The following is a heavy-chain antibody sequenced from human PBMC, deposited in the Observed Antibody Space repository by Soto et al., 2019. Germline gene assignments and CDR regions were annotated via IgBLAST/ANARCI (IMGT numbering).Heavy chain of an antibody. CDR1: NGSISPNY. CDR3: ARSPYVNITVLRWFDP. J-gene: IGHJ5*02. CDR2: IYYAGTT. D-gene: IGHD2-8*01. Sequence: PSETLSLTCTVSNGSISPNYWSWIRQHPGKGLEWIGYIYYAGTTTYNPSLQSRVSISVDTSKNEVSLKLTSVTAADTAVYYCARSPYVNITVLRWFDPWGQGTLVTVSS. V-gene: IGHV4-59*08.